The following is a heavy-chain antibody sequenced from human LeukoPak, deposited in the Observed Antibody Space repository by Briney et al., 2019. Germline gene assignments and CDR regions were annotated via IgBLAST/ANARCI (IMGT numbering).Heavy chain of an antibody. D-gene: IGHD3-22*01. J-gene: IGHJ4*02. CDR3: ARADQYYYDSSGYYYR. CDR1: GGSISSSSYY. V-gene: IGHV4-39*07. CDR2: IYYSGIT. Sequence: SETLSLTCTVSGGSISSSSYYWGWIRQPPGKGLEWIVSIYYSGITYYNPSLKRRVTIPVDTSKNQFSLQLSAVTAADTAVYYCARADQYYYDSSGYYYRWGQGTLVTVSS.